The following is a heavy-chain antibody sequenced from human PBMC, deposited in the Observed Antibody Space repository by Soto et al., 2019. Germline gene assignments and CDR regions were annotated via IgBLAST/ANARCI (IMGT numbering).Heavy chain of an antibody. Sequence: PGGSLRLSCAASGFTFSSYGMHWVRQAPGKGLEWVAVISYDGSNKYYADSVKGRFTISRDNSKNTLYLQMNSLRAEDTAVYYCAKESTGYYYFWSGYPTYFDYSGQGTLVIGSS. V-gene: IGHV3-30*18. D-gene: IGHD3-3*01. J-gene: IGHJ4*02. CDR1: GFTFSSYG. CDR3: AKESTGYYYFWSGYPTYFDY. CDR2: ISYDGSNK.